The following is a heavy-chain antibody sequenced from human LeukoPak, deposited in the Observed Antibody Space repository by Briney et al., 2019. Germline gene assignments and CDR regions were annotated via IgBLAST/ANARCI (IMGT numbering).Heavy chain of an antibody. CDR2: INHSGNT. D-gene: IGHD7-27*01. J-gene: IGHJ4*02. CDR3: ASRKLGNDY. V-gene: IGHV4-34*01. CDR1: GASFSAYY. Sequence: PSETLSLTCAVYGASFSAYYWSWIRQPPGKGLEWIGEINHSGNTNYKPSLKSRVTISADTSKNQFSLNLSSVTAADTAVYNCASRKLGNDYWGQGTLVTVSS.